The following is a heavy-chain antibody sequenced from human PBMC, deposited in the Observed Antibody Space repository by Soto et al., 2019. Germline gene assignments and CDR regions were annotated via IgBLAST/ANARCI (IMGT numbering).Heavy chain of an antibody. D-gene: IGHD5-12*01. CDR2: MNPNSGNT. J-gene: IGHJ4*02. V-gene: IGHV1-8*01. CDR1: GYTNTSYD. Sequence: ASVKVSCKASGYTNTSYDINWVRQKNRQGLEWMGWMNPNSGNTGYAQKFQGRVTMTRNTSISTAYMELSSLRSEDTAVYYCARADPLSGYDYNFDYWGQGTLVTVSS. CDR3: ARADPLSGYDYNFDY.